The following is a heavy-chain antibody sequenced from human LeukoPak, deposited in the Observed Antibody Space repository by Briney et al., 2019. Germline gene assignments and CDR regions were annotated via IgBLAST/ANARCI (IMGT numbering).Heavy chain of an antibody. Sequence: PGGSLRLSCAASGFTFSDSHTTWIRQAPGKGLEWVSYISSSGRTTYYADSVKGRVTISRDNAKNSLYLQMNSLRAEDTATYYCARDRPGTVTTFDYWGQGTLVTVSS. CDR3: ARDRPGTVTTFDY. J-gene: IGHJ4*02. V-gene: IGHV3-11*04. D-gene: IGHD4-17*01. CDR2: ISSSGRTT. CDR1: GFTFSDSH.